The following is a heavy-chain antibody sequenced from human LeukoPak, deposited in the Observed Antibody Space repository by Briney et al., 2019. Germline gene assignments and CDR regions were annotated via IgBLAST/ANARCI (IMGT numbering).Heavy chain of an antibody. D-gene: IGHD3-3*01. Sequence: PGGSLRLSCAASGFTVSSNYMSWVRQAPGKGLEWVSVIYSGGSTYYADSVKGRFTISRDNSKNQLYLQMNSLRAEDTAVYYCARSRDFWSGYYAFDYWGQGTLVTVSS. CDR2: IYSGGST. J-gene: IGHJ4*02. CDR1: GFTVSSNY. CDR3: ARSRDFWSGYYAFDY. V-gene: IGHV3-66*02.